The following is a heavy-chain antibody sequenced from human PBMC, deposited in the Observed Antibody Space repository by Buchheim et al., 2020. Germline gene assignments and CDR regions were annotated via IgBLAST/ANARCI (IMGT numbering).Heavy chain of an antibody. CDR3: AKGPYYYDSSGYYGNFDY. CDR2: ISGSGGST. CDR1: GFTFSSYA. V-gene: IGHV3-23*01. D-gene: IGHD3-22*01. J-gene: IGHJ4*02. Sequence: EVQLLESGGGLVQPGGSLRLSCAASGFTFSSYAMSWVRQAPGKGLEWVSAISGSGGSTYYADSVKGRFTISRDNSKHTLYLQMNSLRAEDTAVYYCAKGPYYYDSSGYYGNFDYWGQGTL.